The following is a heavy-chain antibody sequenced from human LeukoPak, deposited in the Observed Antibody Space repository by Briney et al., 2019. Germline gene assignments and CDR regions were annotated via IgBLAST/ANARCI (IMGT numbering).Heavy chain of an antibody. J-gene: IGHJ4*02. CDR3: AKDPFGTKDY. CDR2: ISWNSGSI. D-gene: IGHD3-16*01. CDR1: GLTFDDYA. V-gene: IGHV3-9*01. Sequence: GGSLRLSCAASGLTFDDYAMHWVRQAPGKGLEWVSGISWNSGSIGYADSVKGQFTISRDNAKNSLYLQMNSLRAEDTALYYCAKDPFGTKDYWGQGTLVTVSS.